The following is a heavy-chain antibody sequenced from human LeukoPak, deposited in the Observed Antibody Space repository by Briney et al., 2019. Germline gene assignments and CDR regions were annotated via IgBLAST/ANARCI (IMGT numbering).Heavy chain of an antibody. J-gene: IGHJ4*02. CDR3: AGDIRSGSYLDY. Sequence: SETLSLTCTVSGASISTNGYYWAWVRQPPGKGLEYIGSIYYSGTTYDSSSLKSRVTILVDRSMNQFSLRLTSMSAADTAVYYCAGDIRSGSYLDYWGQGLLVTASS. D-gene: IGHD1-26*01. CDR2: IYYSGTT. CDR1: GASISTNGYY. V-gene: IGHV4-39*07.